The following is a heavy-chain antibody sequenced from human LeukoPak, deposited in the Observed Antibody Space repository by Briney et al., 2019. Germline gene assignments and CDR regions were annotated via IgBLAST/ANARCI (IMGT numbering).Heavy chain of an antibody. V-gene: IGHV3-48*03. CDR1: GFTFSNYG. CDR2: ISSSGSTI. CDR3: TKRCSGGSCYLAFDI. D-gene: IGHD2-15*01. J-gene: IGHJ3*02. Sequence: GRSLRLSCVASGFTFSNYGMHWVRQAPGKGLEWVSYISSSGSTIYYADSVKGRFTISRDNAKNSLYLQMNSLRAEDTAVYYCTKRCSGGSCYLAFDIWGQGTMVTVSS.